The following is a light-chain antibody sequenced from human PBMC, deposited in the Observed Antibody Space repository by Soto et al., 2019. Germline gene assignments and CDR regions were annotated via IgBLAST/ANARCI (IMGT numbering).Light chain of an antibody. Sequence: EFVLTQSPGTLSLSPGERATLSCRASQTVRNNYLAWYQQKPGQAPRLLIYDASSRATGIPDRFSGGGSGADFTLTISSLEPEDFAVYYCQQRSNWPPPITFGQGTRLEIK. V-gene: IGKV3D-20*02. CDR1: QTVRNNY. CDR2: DAS. CDR3: QQRSNWPPPIT. J-gene: IGKJ5*01.